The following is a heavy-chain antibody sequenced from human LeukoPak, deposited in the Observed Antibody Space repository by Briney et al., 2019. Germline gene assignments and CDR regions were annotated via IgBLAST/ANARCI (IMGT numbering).Heavy chain of an antibody. J-gene: IGHJ4*02. CDR3: ARDRCSSTSCYPFDY. V-gene: IGHV1-69*13. CDR2: IIPIFGTA. D-gene: IGHD2-2*01. CDR1: GGTFSSYA. Sequence: ASVKVSCKASGGTFSSYAISWVRQAPGQGLEWMGGIIPIFGTANYAQKFQGRVTITADESTGTAYMELSSLRSEDTAVYYCARDRCSSTSCYPFDYWGQGTLVTVSS.